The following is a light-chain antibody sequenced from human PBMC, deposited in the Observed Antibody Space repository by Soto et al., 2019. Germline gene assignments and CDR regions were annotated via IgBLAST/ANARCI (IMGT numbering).Light chain of an antibody. CDR2: GAS. J-gene: IGKJ2*01. V-gene: IGKV3-15*01. CDR3: QQYKNWPPVT. Sequence: EIVMTQSPVTLSVSPGERATLSCRASQSVNSNLVWYQQKPGQAPRLLIYGASTRATGIPARFSGSGSGTDFTLTISSLQSEDFAVYYCQQYKNWPPVTFGQGTKLEIK. CDR1: QSVNSN.